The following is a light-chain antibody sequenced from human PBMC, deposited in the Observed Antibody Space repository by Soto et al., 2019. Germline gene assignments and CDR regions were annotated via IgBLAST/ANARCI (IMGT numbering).Light chain of an antibody. Sequence: DVVVTQTPLSLSVTPGQPASMSCKSSQSLLYSDGKTYLYWYLQRPGQPQQLLIYDVYNRFSGVPDRFSGSGSGTDFTLKIRRVEAEDVGVYYCMQRTHVPITFGQGTRLEIK. CDR1: QSLLYSDGKTY. CDR3: MQRTHVPIT. V-gene: IGKV2D-29*01. CDR2: DVY. J-gene: IGKJ5*01.